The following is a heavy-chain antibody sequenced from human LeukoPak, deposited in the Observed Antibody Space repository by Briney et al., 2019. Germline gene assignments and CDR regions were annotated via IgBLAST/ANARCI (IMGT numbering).Heavy chain of an antibody. Sequence: GASLKVSCRASGYTFTGYYMHWVRQAPGQGLEWMGWINPNSGGTNYAQKFQGRVTMTRDTSISTAYMELSRLRSDDTAVYYCARGSSSWYYYYMDVWGKGTTVTVSS. CDR1: GYTFTGYY. D-gene: IGHD6-13*01. V-gene: IGHV1-2*02. CDR3: ARGSSSWYYYYMDV. CDR2: INPNSGGT. J-gene: IGHJ6*03.